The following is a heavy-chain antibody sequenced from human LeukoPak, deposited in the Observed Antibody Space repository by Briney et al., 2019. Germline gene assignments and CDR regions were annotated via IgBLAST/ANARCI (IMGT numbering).Heavy chain of an antibody. CDR1: GGSISSSSYY. CDR2: IYYSGST. CDR3: AGLTIFGVVIRPYDY. Sequence: SKTLSLTCTVSGGSISSSSYYWGWIRQPPGKGLEWIGSIYYSGSTYYNPSLKSRVTISVDTSKNQFSLKLSSVTAADTAVYYCAGLTIFGVVIRPYDYWGQGTLVTVSS. J-gene: IGHJ4*02. D-gene: IGHD3-3*01. V-gene: IGHV4-39*01.